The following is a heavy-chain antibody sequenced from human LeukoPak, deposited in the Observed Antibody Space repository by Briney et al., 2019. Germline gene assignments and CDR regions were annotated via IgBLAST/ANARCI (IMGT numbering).Heavy chain of an antibody. V-gene: IGHV4-39*07. CDR1: GDSISSSSYY. Sequence: PSETLSLTCTVSGDSISSSSYYWGWIRQPPGKGLEWIGSIYYSGSTYYNPSLKSRVTISVKTSKNQFSLKLSSVTAADTAVYFCARGRVSSSTWYSTYYYFFYMDFWGKGTTVTVSS. D-gene: IGHD4-11*01. CDR2: IYYSGST. CDR3: ARGRVSSSTWYSTYYYFFYMDF. J-gene: IGHJ6*03.